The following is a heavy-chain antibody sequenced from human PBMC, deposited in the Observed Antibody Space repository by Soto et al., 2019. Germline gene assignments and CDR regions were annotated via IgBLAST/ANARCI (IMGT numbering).Heavy chain of an antibody. Sequence: SVKVSCKASGGTFSNYAINWVRQAPGQGLEWMGGIIPIFGTGNYAQKFQGRVTITADESTSTAYLDLSGLRPEDTAVYYCARPVEMATISRSYLFYWGQGTLVTVS. CDR3: ARPVEMATISRSYLFY. CDR2: IIPIFGTG. D-gene: IGHD5-12*01. J-gene: IGHJ4*02. V-gene: IGHV1-69*13. CDR1: GGTFSNYA.